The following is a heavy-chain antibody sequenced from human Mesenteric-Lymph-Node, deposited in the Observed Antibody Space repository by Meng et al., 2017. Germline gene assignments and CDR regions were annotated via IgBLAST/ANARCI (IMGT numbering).Heavy chain of an antibody. V-gene: IGHV4-31*03. CDR1: GGSVTSGGSY. CDR2: INYSGST. CDR3: ARLGDQFTMQVAFDI. D-gene: IGHD3-10*01. J-gene: IGHJ3*02. Sequence: SETLSLTCTVSGGSVTSGGSYWSWIRQNPGKGLEWIGYINYSGSTHYNPSLKSRVTISVDTSKIDFSLKLSSVTAADTAVYYCARLGDQFTMQVAFDIWSQGTMVTVSS.